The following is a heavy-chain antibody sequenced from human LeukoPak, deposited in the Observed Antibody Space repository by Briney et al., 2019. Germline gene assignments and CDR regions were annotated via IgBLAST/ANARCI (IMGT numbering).Heavy chain of an antibody. Sequence: PGGSLRLSCAASGFTFSSYWMNWVRQAPGKGLEWVSYISSSGSTIYYADSVKGRFTISRDNAKNSLYLQMNSLRAEDTAVYHCARALSGSYSRAEYWGQGTLVTVSS. CDR2: ISSSGSTI. J-gene: IGHJ4*02. V-gene: IGHV3-48*04. D-gene: IGHD1-26*01. CDR3: ARALSGSYSRAEY. CDR1: GFTFSSYW.